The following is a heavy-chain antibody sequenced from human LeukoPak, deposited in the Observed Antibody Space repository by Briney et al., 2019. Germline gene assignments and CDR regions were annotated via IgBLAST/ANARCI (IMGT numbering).Heavy chain of an antibody. J-gene: IGHJ4*02. Sequence: GGSLRLSCAASGFTFSSYAMSWVRQAPGKGLEWVSAISGSGGGTYYADSVKGRFTISRDNSKNTLYLQMNSLRAEDTAVYYCAKDRLTMVRGVIIRPIVWGQGTLVTVSS. CDR2: ISGSGGGT. CDR3: AKDRLTMVRGVIIRPIV. D-gene: IGHD3-10*01. V-gene: IGHV3-23*01. CDR1: GFTFSSYA.